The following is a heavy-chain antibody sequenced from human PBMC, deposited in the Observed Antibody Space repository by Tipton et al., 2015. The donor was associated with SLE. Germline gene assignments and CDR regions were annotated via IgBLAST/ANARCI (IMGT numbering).Heavy chain of an antibody. CDR2: IYHSGST. D-gene: IGHD6-25*01. CDR1: GYSISSGYY. V-gene: IGHV4-38-2*02. Sequence: TLSLTCTVSGYSISSGYYWGWIRQPPGKGLEWIGSIYHSGSTYYNPSLKSRLTISVDTSKNQFSLKLSSVTAADTAVYYCASSSIGDAFDIWCQGTMVTVSS. J-gene: IGHJ3*02. CDR3: ASSSIGDAFDI.